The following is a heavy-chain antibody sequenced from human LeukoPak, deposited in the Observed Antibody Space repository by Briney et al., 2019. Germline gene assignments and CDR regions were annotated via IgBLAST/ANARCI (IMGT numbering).Heavy chain of an antibody. CDR3: AREARGSGRDFDY. Sequence: GGSLRLSCAASGFSLSDFYMSWIRQAPGMGLEWISYIGTRSNPIYYADSVKGRFTVSRDDAKNSLYLQMNSLRDEDTAVYFCAREARGSGRDFDYWGQGILVTVSS. V-gene: IGHV3-11*01. J-gene: IGHJ4*02. D-gene: IGHD1-26*01. CDR2: IGTRSNPI. CDR1: GFSLSDFY.